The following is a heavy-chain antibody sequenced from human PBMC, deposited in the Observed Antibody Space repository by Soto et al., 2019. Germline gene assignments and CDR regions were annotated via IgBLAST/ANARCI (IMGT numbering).Heavy chain of an antibody. CDR3: AREYYYDGSGYYYMGAFDI. D-gene: IGHD3-22*01. V-gene: IGHV1-18*01. Sequence: ASVKVSCKASGYTFTSYGISWVRQAPGQGRDWMGWISAYNGNTNYAQKLQGRVTMTTDTYTSTAYMELRSLRSEDTAVYFCAREYYYDGSGYYYMGAFDIRGQGAMVTVSS. CDR1: GYTFTSYG. CDR2: ISAYNGNT. J-gene: IGHJ3*02.